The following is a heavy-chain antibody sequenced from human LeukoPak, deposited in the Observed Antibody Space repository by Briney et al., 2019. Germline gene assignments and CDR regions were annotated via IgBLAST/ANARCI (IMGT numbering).Heavy chain of an antibody. Sequence: SETLSLTCTVSGGSVSSSSYYWGWIRQPPGKGLEWIGSIYYSGTTYYNPSLKSRVTISVDTSKNQFSLKLRSVTAADTAVYYCARHSQHSYGLLYFFDFWGQGTLVTVSS. V-gene: IGHV4-39*01. D-gene: IGHD5-18*01. J-gene: IGHJ4*02. CDR2: IYYSGTT. CDR3: ARHSQHSYGLLYFFDF. CDR1: GGSVSSSSYY.